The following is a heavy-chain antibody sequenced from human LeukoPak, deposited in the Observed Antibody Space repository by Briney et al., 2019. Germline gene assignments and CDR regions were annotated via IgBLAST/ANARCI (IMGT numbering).Heavy chain of an antibody. CDR2: IYYSGST. CDR1: GGSISSGDYY. Sequence: PSQTLSLTCTVSGGSISSGDYYWSWIRQPPGKGLEWIGCIYYSGSTYYNPSLKSRVTISVDTSKNQFSLKLSSVTAADTAVYYCARVDGGNYFDYWGQGTLVTVSS. D-gene: IGHD3-16*01. J-gene: IGHJ4*02. V-gene: IGHV4-30-4*01. CDR3: ARVDGGNYFDY.